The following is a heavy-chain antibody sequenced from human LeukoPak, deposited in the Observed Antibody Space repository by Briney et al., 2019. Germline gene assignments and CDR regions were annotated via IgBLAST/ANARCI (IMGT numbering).Heavy chain of an antibody. Sequence: GASVKVSCKASGYTFTGYYMHWVRQAPGQGLEWMGGIIPSFGNAYYAQKFQGRVTITADRSTTTAYMELSSLRSEDTAMYYCAREGVYCTSANDLTVPCYFDYWGQGTLVTVSS. D-gene: IGHD2-8*02. CDR3: AREGVYCTSANDLTVPCYFDY. CDR2: IIPSFGNA. J-gene: IGHJ4*02. V-gene: IGHV1-69*06. CDR1: GYTFTGYY.